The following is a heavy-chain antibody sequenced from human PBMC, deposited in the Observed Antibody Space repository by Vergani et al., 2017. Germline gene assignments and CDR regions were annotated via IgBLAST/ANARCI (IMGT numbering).Heavy chain of an antibody. CDR2: IWYDGSNK. CDR3: ARDQGSSGAWGDFDY. CDR1: GFTFSSYG. D-gene: IGHD6-6*01. J-gene: IGHJ4*02. V-gene: IGHV3-33*01. Sequence: QVQLVESGGGVVQPGRSLRLSCAASGFTFSSYGMHWVRQAPGKGLEWVAVIWYDGSNKYYADSVKGRFTISRDNSKNTLYLQMNRLRAEDTAVYYCARDQGSSGAWGDFDYWGQGTLVTVSS.